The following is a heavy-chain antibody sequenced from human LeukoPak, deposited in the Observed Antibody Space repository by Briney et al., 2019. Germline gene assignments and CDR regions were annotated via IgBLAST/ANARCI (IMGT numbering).Heavy chain of an antibody. J-gene: IGHJ4*02. Sequence: PGGSLRLSCAASGFTFSNYAMTWVRQAPGKGLEWVSAISIGGGSTWYADSLEGRFTISRDNSKNILYLQMDSLRADDTATYYCAKDLNSCRGISCLLHQDWGQGTLVTVSS. CDR3: AKDLNSCRGISCLLHQD. CDR1: GFTFSNYA. V-gene: IGHV3-23*01. CDR2: ISIGGGST. D-gene: IGHD2-2*01.